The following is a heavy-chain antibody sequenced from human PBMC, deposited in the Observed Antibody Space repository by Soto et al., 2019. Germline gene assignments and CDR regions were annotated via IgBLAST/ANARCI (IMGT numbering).Heavy chain of an antibody. V-gene: IGHV3-21*01. D-gene: IGHD3-10*01. Sequence: EVQLVESGGGLVKPGGSLRLSCAASGFTFSSYSMNWVRQAPGKGLEWVSSISSSSSYIYYADSVKGRFTISRDNAKNSLYLQMNSLRAEDTAVYYCARDLLLWVGELPFDYWGQGTLVTVSS. J-gene: IGHJ4*02. CDR2: ISSSSSYI. CDR3: ARDLLLWVGELPFDY. CDR1: GFTFSSYS.